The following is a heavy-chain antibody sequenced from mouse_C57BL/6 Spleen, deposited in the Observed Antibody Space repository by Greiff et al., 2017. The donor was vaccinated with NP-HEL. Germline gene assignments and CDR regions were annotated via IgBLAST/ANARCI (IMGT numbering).Heavy chain of an antibody. CDR1: GYTFTDYY. V-gene: IGHV1-26*01. J-gene: IGHJ2*01. D-gene: IGHD2-2*01. CDR2: INPNNGGT. CDR3: ARARGMVTTTGDY. Sequence: EVQLQQSGPELVKPGASVKISCKASGYTFTDYYMNWVKQSHGKSLEWIGDINPNNGGTSYNQKFKGKATLTVDKSSRTAYMELRSLTSEDSAVYYCARARGMVTTTGDYWGQGTTLTVSS.